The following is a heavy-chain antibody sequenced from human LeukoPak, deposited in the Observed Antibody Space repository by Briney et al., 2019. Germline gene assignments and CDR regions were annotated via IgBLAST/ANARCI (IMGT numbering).Heavy chain of an antibody. D-gene: IGHD2-2*01. CDR2: IYTSGST. CDR3: ARDRCSSTSCPFDY. Sequence: PSQTLSLTCTVSGGSISSGSYYWSWIRQPAGKGLEWIGRIYTSGSTNYNPSLKSRVTISVDTSKNQFSLKLSSVTAADTAVYYCARDRCSSTSCPFDYWGQGTLVTVSS. V-gene: IGHV4-61*02. J-gene: IGHJ4*02. CDR1: GGSISSGSYY.